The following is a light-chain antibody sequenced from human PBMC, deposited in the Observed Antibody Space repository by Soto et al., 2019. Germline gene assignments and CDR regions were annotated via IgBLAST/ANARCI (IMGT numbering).Light chain of an antibody. V-gene: IGLV2-14*03. CDR2: EVS. Sequence: QSALTQPASVFGSPGQSITFSCTGTSSDVGGCSFVSWYQQHPGKAPKLMIYEVSSRPSGVSNRFSGSKSGNTASLTISGLQPEDEADYYCSSYTTSSTVVFGTGTKVTVL. CDR3: SSYTTSSTVV. CDR1: SSDVGGCSF. J-gene: IGLJ1*01.